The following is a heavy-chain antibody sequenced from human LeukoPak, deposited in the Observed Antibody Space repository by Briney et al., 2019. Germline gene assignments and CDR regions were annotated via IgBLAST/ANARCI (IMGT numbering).Heavy chain of an antibody. CDR3: ARDRGGDDYRGHTASEI. D-gene: IGHD5-24*01. V-gene: IGHV3-66*01. Sequence: GGSLRLSCAASGFTVSSNYMSWVRQAPGKGLEWVSVIYSGGSAYYADSVKGRFTISRDNSKSTLYLRMNSLTAEDTAVYYCARDRGGDDYRGHTASEIWGQGTMVTVSS. CDR1: GFTVSSNY. J-gene: IGHJ3*02. CDR2: IYSGGSA.